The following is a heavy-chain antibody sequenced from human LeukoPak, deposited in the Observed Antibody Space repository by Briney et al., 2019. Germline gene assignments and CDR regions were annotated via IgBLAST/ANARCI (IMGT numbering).Heavy chain of an antibody. V-gene: IGHV4-34*03. Sequence: KPSATLSLTCAVCGGSFSGYYCCGSREPPGKVLEWIWVINHSGSTNYNPSLKSRVTISGDTSKNPFSMQLSTVTAADTAVYFFPGGYRGYDYAFDIWGQGTMVTVSS. CDR1: GGSFSGYY. CDR3: PGGYRGYDYAFDI. D-gene: IGHD5-12*01. J-gene: IGHJ3*02. CDR2: INHSGST.